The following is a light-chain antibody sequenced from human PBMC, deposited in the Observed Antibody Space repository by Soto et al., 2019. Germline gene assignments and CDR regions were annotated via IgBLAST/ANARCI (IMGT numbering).Light chain of an antibody. V-gene: IGLV2-23*01. CDR3: CSFSGSSPYV. Sequence: QSALTQPASVSGSPGQSITISCTGTSSDVGSYNVVSWYQQNPGKAPKLMIYEGNKRPSGISSRFSGSTSGNTASLTISGLQSEDEADYYCCSFSGSSPYVFGTGTKVTVL. CDR2: EGN. CDR1: SSDVGSYNV. J-gene: IGLJ1*01.